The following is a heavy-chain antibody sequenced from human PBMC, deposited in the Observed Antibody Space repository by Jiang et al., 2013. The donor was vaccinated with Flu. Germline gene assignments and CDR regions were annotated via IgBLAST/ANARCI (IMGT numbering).Heavy chain of an antibody. CDR2: ISSGGGTI. Sequence: ESGGGLVKPGGSLRLSCAASGLPFSDYHMTWIRQAPGKGLEWASYISSGGGTIYYADSVKGRFTISRDNAKNSLFLQMNSLRAEDSAVYYCARITRWRGGMDVWGQGTTVTVSS. CDR1: GLPFSDYH. V-gene: IGHV3-11*01. J-gene: IGHJ6*02. CDR3: ARITRWRGGMDV. D-gene: IGHD3-16*01.